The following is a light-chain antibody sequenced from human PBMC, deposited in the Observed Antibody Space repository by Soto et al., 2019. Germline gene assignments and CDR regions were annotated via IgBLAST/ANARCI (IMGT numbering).Light chain of an antibody. CDR3: SSYTISNTLV. J-gene: IGLJ1*01. CDR1: SSDVGGYNY. Sequence: QSLLTQPASVSGSPGQSITISCTGTSSDVGGYNYVSWYQQYPGKAPKLMIYDVSNRPSGVSNRFSGSKSGNTASLTISGLQAEDEADYYCSSYTISNTLVFGSGTKATV. CDR2: DVS. V-gene: IGLV2-14*01.